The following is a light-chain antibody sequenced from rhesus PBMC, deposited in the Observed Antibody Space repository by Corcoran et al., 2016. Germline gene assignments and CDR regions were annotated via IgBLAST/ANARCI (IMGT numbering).Light chain of an antibody. J-gene: IGKJ2*01. CDR3: QQYYSTPYS. CDR1: QSLLYSSNNKHY. CDR2: WAS. V-gene: IGKV4-1*01. Sequence: DIVMTQSPDSLAVSLGERVTINCKSSQSLLYSSNNKHYLAWYQQKPGQAPKLLIYWASTRESGVPKLCRGSVSGTDFTLTISGLQAEDVAVYYCQQYYSTPYSFGQGTKVEIK.